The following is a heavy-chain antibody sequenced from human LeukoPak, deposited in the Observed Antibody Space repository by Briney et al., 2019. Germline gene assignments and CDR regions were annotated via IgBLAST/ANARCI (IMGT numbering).Heavy chain of an antibody. CDR3: ATDFYDST. CDR1: GFTVSSNY. J-gene: IGHJ5*02. V-gene: IGHV3-15*01. Sequence: GGSLRLSCAASGFTVSSNYMSWVRQAPGKGPEWVGRIRSNSDGGTIDYAAPVKGRFTLSRDDSKTTLYLQMNSLQTEDTAVYYCATDFYDSTWGQGTLVTVSS. D-gene: IGHD3-22*01. CDR2: IRSNSDGGTI.